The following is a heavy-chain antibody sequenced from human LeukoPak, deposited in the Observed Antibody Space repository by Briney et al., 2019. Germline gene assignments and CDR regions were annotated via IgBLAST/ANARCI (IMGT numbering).Heavy chain of an antibody. CDR3: ARDRDDSSGYYSIIPQYYYYYYGMDV. Sequence: GGSLRLSCAASGNYWMHWVRQVPGKGLVWVSHINSDGSWTSYADSVKGRFTISRDNAKNSLYLQMNSLRAEDTAVYYCARDRDDSSGYYSIIPQYYYYYYGMDVWGQGTTVTVSS. J-gene: IGHJ6*02. D-gene: IGHD3-22*01. CDR2: INSDGSWT. V-gene: IGHV3-74*01. CDR1: GNYW.